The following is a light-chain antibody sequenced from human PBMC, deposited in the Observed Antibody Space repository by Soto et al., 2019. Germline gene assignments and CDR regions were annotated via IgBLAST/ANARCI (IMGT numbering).Light chain of an antibody. CDR2: DAS. CDR3: QQYDNLPPTWT. CDR1: QDINNY. V-gene: IGKV1-33*01. J-gene: IGKJ1*01. Sequence: DIQMTQSPSSLSASVGDRVTITCQASQDINNYLNWYQQKQGKAPKLLIYDASNLETGVPSRFSGSGSGTDFTFTISSLQPEDIATYYCQQYDNLPPTWTFGQGTKVEIE.